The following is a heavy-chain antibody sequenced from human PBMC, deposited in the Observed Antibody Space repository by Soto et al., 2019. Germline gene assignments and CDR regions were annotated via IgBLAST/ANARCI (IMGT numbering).Heavy chain of an antibody. CDR2: ISSSSSYI. Sequence: VGSLRLSCAASGFTFSSYSMNWVRQAPGKGLEWVSSISSSSSYIYYADSVKGRFTISRDNAKNSLYLQMNSLRAEDTAVYYCAREGCTNGVCYTPPLDYWGQGTLVTVSS. CDR3: AREGCTNGVCYTPPLDY. J-gene: IGHJ4*02. D-gene: IGHD2-8*01. CDR1: GFTFSSYS. V-gene: IGHV3-21*01.